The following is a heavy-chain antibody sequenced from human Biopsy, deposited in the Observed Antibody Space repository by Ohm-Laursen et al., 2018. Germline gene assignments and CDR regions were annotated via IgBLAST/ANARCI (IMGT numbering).Heavy chain of an antibody. J-gene: IGHJ4*02. CDR3: ARDYYPYVDYLKDVPLCDS. V-gene: IGHV1-18*04. CDR1: GDSFTSYA. D-gene: IGHD4-17*01. CDR2: INTYSGNT. Sequence: ASVKVSCKASGDSFTSYAIGWVRQAPGQGLEWMGWINTYSGNTNYGKKFHDRVIMTSDTSTSTAYLEHRSLRSDDTAVYYCARDYYPYVDYLKDVPLCDSWGQGTLVTVSS.